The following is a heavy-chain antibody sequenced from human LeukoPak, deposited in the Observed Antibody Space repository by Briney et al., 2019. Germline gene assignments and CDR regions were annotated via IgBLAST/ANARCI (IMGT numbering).Heavy chain of an antibody. J-gene: IGHJ3*02. V-gene: IGHV3-73*01. CDR2: IGSKANSYAT. CDR1: GFTFSGSA. D-gene: IGHD1-26*01. Sequence: GGFLRLSCAASGFTFSGSAMHWVRQASGKGLEWVGRIGSKANSYATAYAASVKGRITVSRDDSKNTAYLQMNSLKTEDTAVYYCTTFTDVGGRNIWGQGTMVTVSS. CDR3: TTFTDVGGRNI.